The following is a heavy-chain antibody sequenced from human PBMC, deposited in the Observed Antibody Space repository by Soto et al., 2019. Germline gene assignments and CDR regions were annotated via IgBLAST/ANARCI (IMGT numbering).Heavy chain of an antibody. J-gene: IGHJ6*02. CDR2: IIPIFGTA. Sequence: QVQLVQSGAEVKKPGSSVKVSCKASGGTFSSYAISWVRQAPGQGLEWMGGIIPIFGTANYAQKFQGRVTITADESTSTAYMELSSLRSEDTAVYYCASAITYYYDSSGSPYYYYGMDVWGQGTTVTVSS. D-gene: IGHD3-22*01. V-gene: IGHV1-69*01. CDR1: GGTFSSYA. CDR3: ASAITYYYDSSGSPYYYYGMDV.